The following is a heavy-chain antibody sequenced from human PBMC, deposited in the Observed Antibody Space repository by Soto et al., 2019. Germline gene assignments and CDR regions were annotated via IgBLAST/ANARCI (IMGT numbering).Heavy chain of an antibody. V-gene: IGHV4-59*01. CDR1: GGSISSYY. Sequence: PSETLSLTCTVSGGSISSYYWSWIRQPPGKGLEWIGYNYYSGSTNYNPSLKSRVTISVDTTKNQFSLKLSYVTAADTAVFFCARADTGTTFGEYYYYYMDVWGKGTTVTVSS. D-gene: IGHD1-1*01. CDR2: NYYSGST. CDR3: ARADTGTTFGEYYYYYMDV. J-gene: IGHJ6*03.